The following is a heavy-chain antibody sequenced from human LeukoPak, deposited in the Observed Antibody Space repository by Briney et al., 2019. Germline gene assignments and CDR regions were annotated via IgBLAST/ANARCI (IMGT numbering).Heavy chain of an antibody. CDR3: ARDGSRDGYNSRAFDI. CDR1: GFTFSSYA. CDR2: ISGSGGST. D-gene: IGHD5-24*01. J-gene: IGHJ3*02. Sequence: GSLRLSCAASGFTFSSYAMSWVRQAPGKGLEWVSAISGSGGSTYYADSVKGRFTISRHNSKNTLYLQMNSLRAEDTAVYYCARDGSRDGYNSRAFDIWGQGTMVTVSS. V-gene: IGHV3-23*01.